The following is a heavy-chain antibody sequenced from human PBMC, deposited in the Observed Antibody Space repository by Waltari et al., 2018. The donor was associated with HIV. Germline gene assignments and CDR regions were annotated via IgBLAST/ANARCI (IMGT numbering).Heavy chain of an antibody. Sequence: QLQLQESGPGLVKPSETLSLTCTVSGGSISSSSYYWGWIRQPPGKGLEWIGSIYYSGSTYYNPSLKSRVTISVDTSKNQFSLKLSSVTAADTAVYYCARDNTAIDFDYWGQGTLVTVSS. CDR1: GGSISSSSYY. D-gene: IGHD5-18*01. CDR3: ARDNTAIDFDY. V-gene: IGHV4-39*07. CDR2: IYYSGST. J-gene: IGHJ4*02.